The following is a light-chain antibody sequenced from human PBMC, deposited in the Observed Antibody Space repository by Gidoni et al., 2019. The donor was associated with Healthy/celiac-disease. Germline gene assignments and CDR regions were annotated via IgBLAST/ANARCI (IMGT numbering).Light chain of an antibody. CDR1: QSVSSY. CDR2: DAS. V-gene: IGKV3-11*01. Sequence: EIVLTQSPATLSLSPGERATLSCRASQSVSSYLAWYQRKPGQAPRLLIYDASHRATGIPSRFSGSGSGTDFTLTISSLEPEDFAVYYCQQRSNWPPTFGQGTRLEIK. CDR3: QQRSNWPPT. J-gene: IGKJ5*01.